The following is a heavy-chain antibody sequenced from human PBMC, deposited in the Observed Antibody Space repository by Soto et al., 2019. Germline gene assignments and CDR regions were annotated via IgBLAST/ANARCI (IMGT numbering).Heavy chain of an antibody. V-gene: IGHV4-4*02. CDR2: ISLSGNT. D-gene: IGHD3-22*01. J-gene: IGHJ4*02. CDR3: DYRGSSGPL. Sequence: SSTXSLTCSFSGFSITNTYCFTWVRQPPGMVLEWVGDISLSGNTNYNPSLEGREAISLDKSRNRFSLILNSVTAEETAVYYCDYRGSSGPLWGQGTLVTV. CDR1: GFSITNTYC.